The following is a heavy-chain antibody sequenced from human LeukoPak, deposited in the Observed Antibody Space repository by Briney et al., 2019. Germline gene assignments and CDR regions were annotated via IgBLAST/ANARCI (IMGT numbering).Heavy chain of an antibody. D-gene: IGHD3-10*01. Sequence: PSETLSLTCAVYGESLSGFYWNWIRQPPGKGPEWIGEINHSGSANYNPSLKSRVTISVDTSKNQFSLKLSSVTAADTAVYYCARGKYYYGSGRPRWFDPWGQGTLVTVSS. J-gene: IGHJ5*02. CDR3: ARGKYYYGSGRPRWFDP. CDR1: GESLSGFY. V-gene: IGHV4-34*01. CDR2: INHSGSA.